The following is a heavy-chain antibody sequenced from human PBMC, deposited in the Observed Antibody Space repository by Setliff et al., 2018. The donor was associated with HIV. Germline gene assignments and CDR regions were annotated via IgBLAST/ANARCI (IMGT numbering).Heavy chain of an antibody. Sequence: KSSETLSLTCAVSDGSISSSNWWSWVRQPPGKGLEWIGEIYHTQDTNYSPSLKSRVTIPVDKSKNQFSLKLTSVTAADTAVYYCARGANFWSGYDSWGQGTLVTVSS. V-gene: IGHV4-4*02. CDR2: IYHTQDT. CDR1: DGSISSSNW. J-gene: IGHJ4*02. CDR3: ARGANFWSGYDS. D-gene: IGHD3-3*01.